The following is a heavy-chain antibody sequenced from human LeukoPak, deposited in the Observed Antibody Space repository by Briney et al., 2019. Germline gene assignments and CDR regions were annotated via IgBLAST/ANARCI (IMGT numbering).Heavy chain of an antibody. J-gene: IGHJ4*02. Sequence: PGGSLRLSCAASGFTFSSYGMHWVRQAPGKGLERVAVIWYDGSNKYYAESVKGRFTISRDNSKNTMYLQMESLRAEDTAVYYCARDRLGVTHFDYWGQGTLVTVSS. CDR2: IWYDGSNK. CDR3: ARDRLGVTHFDY. CDR1: GFTFSSYG. D-gene: IGHD2-21*02. V-gene: IGHV3-33*01.